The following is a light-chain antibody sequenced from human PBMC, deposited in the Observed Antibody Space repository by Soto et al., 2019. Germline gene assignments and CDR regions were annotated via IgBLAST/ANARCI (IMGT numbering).Light chain of an antibody. Sequence: EIVLTQSPGTLSLSTGERATLSCRASQSVSSNLAWYQQKPDQAPRLLIFGASSRASGIPDRFSGSGSGTDFTLTISRLEPEDFALYYCQHYGDSSWTFGQGTKVDIK. CDR1: QSVSSN. V-gene: IGKV3-20*01. CDR2: GAS. J-gene: IGKJ1*01. CDR3: QHYGDSSWT.